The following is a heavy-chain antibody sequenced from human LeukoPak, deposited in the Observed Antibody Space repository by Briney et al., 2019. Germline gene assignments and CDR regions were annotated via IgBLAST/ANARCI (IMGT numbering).Heavy chain of an antibody. Sequence: GGSLRLSCAASGFTVSSNYMSWVRQAPGKGLEWVSAISGSGGSTYYADSVKGRFTISRDNSKNTLYLQMNSLRAEDTAVYYCAKDYDSSGYYILDYWGQGTLVTVSS. CDR2: ISGSGGST. CDR3: AKDYDSSGYYILDY. J-gene: IGHJ4*02. V-gene: IGHV3-23*01. CDR1: GFTVSSNY. D-gene: IGHD3-22*01.